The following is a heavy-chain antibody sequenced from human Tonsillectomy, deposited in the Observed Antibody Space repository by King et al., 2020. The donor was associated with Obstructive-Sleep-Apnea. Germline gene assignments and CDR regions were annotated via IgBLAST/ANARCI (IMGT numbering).Heavy chain of an antibody. V-gene: IGHV4-59*01. CDR1: GGSISSYY. CDR3: ARVTGTYYPLDY. J-gene: IGHJ4*02. Sequence: VQLQESGPGLVKPSETLSLTCTVSGGSISSYYWSWIRQPPGKGLEWIGNIYYSGNTNYNPSLMSRVTISVDTSKNQFSLKLSTLTAADTAIYYCARVTGTYYPLDYWGQGTLVTVSS. CDR2: IYYSGNT. D-gene: IGHD1-26*01.